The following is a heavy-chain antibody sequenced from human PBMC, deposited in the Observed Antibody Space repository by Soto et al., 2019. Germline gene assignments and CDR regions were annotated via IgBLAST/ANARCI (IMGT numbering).Heavy chain of an antibody. Sequence: PGGSLRLACYASGFTFSRFAMSWVRQAPGKGLEWVSTFSGPGGDTYYADSVKGRFTISRDNFKSSLYLQMSNLRAEDTAIYYCAKGKISTTTYTSFDSWGQGTLVTVSS. D-gene: IGHD1-26*01. CDR2: FSGPGGDT. CDR1: GFTFSRFA. CDR3: AKGKISTTTYTSFDS. J-gene: IGHJ5*01. V-gene: IGHV3-23*01.